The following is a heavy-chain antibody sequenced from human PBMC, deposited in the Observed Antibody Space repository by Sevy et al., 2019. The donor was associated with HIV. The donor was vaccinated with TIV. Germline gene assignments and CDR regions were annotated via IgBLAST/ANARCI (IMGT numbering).Heavy chain of an antibody. D-gene: IGHD5-18*01. V-gene: IGHV3-48*02. CDR2: SSSSSSI. CDR3: ARDTTSGGYSYGQEYFDY. J-gene: IGHJ4*02. CDR1: GFTFSSYS. Sequence: GGSLRLSCAASGFTFSSYSMNWVRQAPGKGLEWVAYSSSSSSIYYADSVKGRFTISRDNAKNSLYLQMNSLRDEDTAVYYCARDTTSGGYSYGQEYFDYWGQRTLVTVSS.